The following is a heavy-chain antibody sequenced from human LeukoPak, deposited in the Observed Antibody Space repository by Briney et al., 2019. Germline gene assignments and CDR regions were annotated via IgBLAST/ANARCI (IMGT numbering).Heavy chain of an antibody. V-gene: IGHV3-43*02. CDR3: AKASPRGWYHWNNYFAD. CDR2: ISGEGKHT. D-gene: IGHD1/OR15-1a*01. Sequence: GGSLSLSCAASGFTFSDYAKHWVRPSPEKSLEWVSLISGEGKHTYFEDSLKGRFIISRDNSKNSLYLQMNTLRTEDTAFYYSAKASPRGWYHWNNYFADWGLGTLVTVSS. CDR1: GFTFSDYA. J-gene: IGHJ4*02.